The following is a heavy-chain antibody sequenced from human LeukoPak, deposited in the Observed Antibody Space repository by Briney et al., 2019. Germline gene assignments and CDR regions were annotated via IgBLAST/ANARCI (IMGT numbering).Heavy chain of an antibody. CDR2: INPNSGGT. Sequence: GASAKVSCTASGYTFTGYYMHWVRQAPGQGLEWMGWINPNSGGTNYAQKFQGRVTMTRDTSISTAYMELSRLRSDDTAMYYCARAVVPAAMGVNWFDPWGQGTLVTVSS. CDR3: ARAVVPAAMGVNWFDP. J-gene: IGHJ5*02. V-gene: IGHV1-2*02. CDR1: GYTFTGYY. D-gene: IGHD2-2*01.